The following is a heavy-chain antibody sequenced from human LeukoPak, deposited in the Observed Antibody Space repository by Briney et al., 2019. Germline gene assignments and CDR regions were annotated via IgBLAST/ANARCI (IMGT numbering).Heavy chain of an antibody. J-gene: IGHJ4*02. V-gene: IGHV3-48*02. CDR3: ARVGNGRSWDY. Sequence: GGSLRLSCAASGFTFSSFTMNWARQVPGKGLEWISYISLGNSTMFYADPVKGRFTISRDNAKNSLYLQMNSLRDDDTAVYYCARVGNGRSWDYWGQGTLVSVSS. D-gene: IGHD2-15*01. CDR2: ISLGNSTM. CDR1: GFTFSSFT.